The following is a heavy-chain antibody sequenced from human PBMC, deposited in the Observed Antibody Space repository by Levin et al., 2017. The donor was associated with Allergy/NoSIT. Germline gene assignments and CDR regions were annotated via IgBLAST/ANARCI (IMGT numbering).Heavy chain of an antibody. V-gene: IGHV3-33*01. CDR3: ARDGDSNEKYSQFDY. J-gene: IGHJ4*02. CDR1: GFTFSYYG. CDR2: IWHDGSKA. Sequence: HAGGSLRLSCAASGFTFSYYGIHWVRQAQGKGLEWVAVIWHDGSKAYYADSVNGRFTISRDNSKNTVSLQMNTLRVEDTAIYYCARDGDSNEKYSQFDYWGQGTLVTVSS. D-gene: IGHD2-21*01.